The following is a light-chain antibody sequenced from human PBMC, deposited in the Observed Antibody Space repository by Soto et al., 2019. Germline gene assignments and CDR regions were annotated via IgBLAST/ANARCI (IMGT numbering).Light chain of an antibody. Sequence: EIVLTQSPGTLSLSPGERATLSCRASQSVSSSYLAWYQQKHGQAPRLLIYGSSSRATGIPDRFICSGSGTDFTLTISRLEPEDFAVYYCQQYGQTFGQGTKLEIK. J-gene: IGKJ2*01. CDR1: QSVSSSY. V-gene: IGKV3-20*01. CDR2: GSS. CDR3: QQYGQT.